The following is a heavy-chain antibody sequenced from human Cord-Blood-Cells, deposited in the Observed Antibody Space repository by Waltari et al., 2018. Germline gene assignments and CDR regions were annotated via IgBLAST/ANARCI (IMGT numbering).Heavy chain of an antibody. V-gene: IGHV3-9*01. CDR3: AKDSGVCSSTSCYDAFDI. J-gene: IGHJ3*02. Sequence: EVQLVESGGGLVQPGRSLRLSCAASGFTFDDYAMQWVRQAPGKGRGWGSGISWNSGRKCYADSVRGRFTTSRDNAKNSLYLQMNSLGAEDTALYYCAKDSGVCSSTSCYDAFDIWGQGTMVTVSS. D-gene: IGHD2-2*01. CDR1: GFTFDDYA. CDR2: ISWNSGRK.